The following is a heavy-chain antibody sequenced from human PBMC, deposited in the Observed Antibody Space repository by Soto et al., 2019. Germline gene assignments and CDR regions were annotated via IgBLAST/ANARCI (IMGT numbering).Heavy chain of an antibody. Sequence: ASVKVSCKASGYTFTSYDINWVRQATGQGLEWMGWMNSNSGNTGYAQKFQGRVTMTRNTSISTAYMELSSLRSEDTAVYYCARGARYCSNGVCQYYFDYWGQGTLVTVSS. D-gene: IGHD2-8*01. V-gene: IGHV1-8*01. CDR1: GYTFTSYD. CDR2: MNSNSGNT. J-gene: IGHJ4*02. CDR3: ARGARYCSNGVCQYYFDY.